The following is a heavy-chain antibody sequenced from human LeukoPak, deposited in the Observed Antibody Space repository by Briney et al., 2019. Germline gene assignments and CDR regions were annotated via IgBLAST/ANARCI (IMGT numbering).Heavy chain of an antibody. Sequence: GGSLRPSCAASGFTSCGFWMHWVGQAPGKGLVWVSRTNRDDSDTSYADSVKGRFTISRDKAKSTLYLQMNSLRVEDTAVYYCTRSANYFDTSDRDYWGQGTLVTVSS. CDR2: TNRDDSDT. CDR3: TRSANYFDTSDRDY. V-gene: IGHV3-74*01. CDR1: GFTSCGFW. D-gene: IGHD3-22*01. J-gene: IGHJ4*02.